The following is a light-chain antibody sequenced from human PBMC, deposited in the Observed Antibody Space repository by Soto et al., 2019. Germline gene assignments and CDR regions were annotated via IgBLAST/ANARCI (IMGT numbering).Light chain of an antibody. Sequence: DIQMTQSPSTLSASVGDRVTITCRASQSISSWLAWYQQKLVKAPKLLIYDASCLESGVPSRFSGSGSGTEFTLTISSLQPDDFATYYCQQYNSYSYTFGQGTKLEIK. CDR3: QQYNSYSYT. V-gene: IGKV1-5*01. CDR2: DAS. CDR1: QSISSW. J-gene: IGKJ2*01.